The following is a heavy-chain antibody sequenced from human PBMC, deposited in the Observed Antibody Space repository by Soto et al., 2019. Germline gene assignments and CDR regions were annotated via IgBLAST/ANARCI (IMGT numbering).Heavy chain of an antibody. J-gene: IGHJ4*02. CDR3: AKRPRAGADRITMIVVEPYYFDY. Sequence: PGGSLRLSCAASGFTFSSYAMSWVRQAPGKGLEWVSAISGSGGSTYYADSVKGRFTISRDNSKNTLYLQMNSLRAEDTAVYYCAKRPRAGADRITMIVVEPYYFDYWGQGTLVTVSS. CDR2: ISGSGGST. CDR1: GFTFSSYA. V-gene: IGHV3-23*01. D-gene: IGHD3-22*01.